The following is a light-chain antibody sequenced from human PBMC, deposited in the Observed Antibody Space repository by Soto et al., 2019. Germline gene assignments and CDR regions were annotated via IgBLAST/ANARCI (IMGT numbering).Light chain of an antibody. J-gene: IGKJ1*01. CDR1: QSVSSN. Sequence: EIVMTQSPATLSVSPGEGATLSCRASQSVSSNLAWYQQKPGQAPRLLIYGASTRAAGIPARFSGSGSGAEFTLTISSLQSEDFAVYYCQQYNDWPPGTFGQGTKVEIK. CDR2: GAS. V-gene: IGKV3-15*01. CDR3: QQYNDWPPGT.